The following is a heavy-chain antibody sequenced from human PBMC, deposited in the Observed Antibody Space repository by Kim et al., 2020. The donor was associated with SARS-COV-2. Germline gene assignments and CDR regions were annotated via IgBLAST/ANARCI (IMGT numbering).Heavy chain of an antibody. Sequence: TKNSPSFQGQVTISADKSISTDYLQWSSLKASDTAMYYCARRLGQAMADYWGQGTLVTVSS. CDR3: ARRLGQAMADY. D-gene: IGHD5-18*01. J-gene: IGHJ4*02. V-gene: IGHV5-51*01. CDR2: T.